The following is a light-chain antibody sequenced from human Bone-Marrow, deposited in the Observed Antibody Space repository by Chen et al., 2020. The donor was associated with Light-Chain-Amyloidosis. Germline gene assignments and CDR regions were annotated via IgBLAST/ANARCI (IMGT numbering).Light chain of an antibody. CDR3: QVWDSTSDHPGV. V-gene: IGLV3-21*02. J-gene: IGLJ3*02. CDR1: NIGGKS. CDR2: DDS. Sequence: SYVVTQPPSVSVAPGQTDRVTCEANNIGGKSVSWYQQRPGQAPVLVVHDDSDRTSGIPGRFSGSNSGNTATLTISRVEGGDEADFYCQVWDSTSDHPGVFGGGTKLTVI.